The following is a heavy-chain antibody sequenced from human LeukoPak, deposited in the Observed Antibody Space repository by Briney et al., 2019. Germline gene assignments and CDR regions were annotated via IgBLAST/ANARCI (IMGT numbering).Heavy chain of an antibody. CDR1: SAFIGSYY. CDR2: ISQNGYA. V-gene: IGHV4-59*08. D-gene: IGHD2-21*01. Sequence: SETLSLTCTVSSAFIGSYYWSWIRQPPGKGLEWIAYISQNGYALYTPSLKSRVTISRDTSENQLSLTLSSVTAADTAVYYCTRHDVVPVLGHGMAVWGQGTTVTVSS. CDR3: TRHDVVPVLGHGMAV. J-gene: IGHJ6*02.